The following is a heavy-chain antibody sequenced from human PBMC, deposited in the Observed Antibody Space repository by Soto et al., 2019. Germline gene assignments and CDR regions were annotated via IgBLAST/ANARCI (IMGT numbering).Heavy chain of an antibody. CDR3: AKGGLPHDYGDYYYGMDV. CDR1: GFTFSSYG. V-gene: IGHV3-30*18. D-gene: IGHD4-17*01. CDR2: ISYDGSNK. Sequence: PGGSLRLSCAASGFTFSSYGMHWVRQAPGKGLEWVAVISYDGSNKYYADSVKGRFTISRDNSKNTLYLQMNSLRAEDTAVYYCAKGGLPHDYGDYYYGMDVWGQGTTVTVSS. J-gene: IGHJ6*02.